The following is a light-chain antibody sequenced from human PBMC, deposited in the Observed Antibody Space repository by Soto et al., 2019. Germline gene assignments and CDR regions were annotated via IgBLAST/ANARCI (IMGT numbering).Light chain of an antibody. CDR2: DVS. CDR3: CSYAGNYTVV. J-gene: IGLJ2*01. CDR1: NSDVGAYNY. V-gene: IGLV2-11*01. Sequence: QSALTQPRSVSGSPGQSVTISCTGTNSDVGAYNYVSWYQQHPGKAPKFMIYDVSERPSGVPDRFSGSKSGNTASLTISGLQAEDEADYHCCSYAGNYTVVFGGGTKVTVL.